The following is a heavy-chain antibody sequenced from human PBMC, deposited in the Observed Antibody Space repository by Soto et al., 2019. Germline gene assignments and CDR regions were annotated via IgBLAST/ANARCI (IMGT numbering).Heavy chain of an antibody. CDR1: GYSFTSYW. CDR3: ARQILEYSSSSRGSSYYYYYGMDV. Sequence: GESLKISCKGSGYSFTSYWIGWVRQMPGKGLEWMGIIYPGDSDTRYSPSFQGQVTISADKSISTAYLQWSSLKASDTAMYYCARQILEYSSSSRGSSYYYYYGMDVWGQGTTGTAP. CDR2: IYPGDSDT. V-gene: IGHV5-51*01. D-gene: IGHD6-6*01. J-gene: IGHJ6*02.